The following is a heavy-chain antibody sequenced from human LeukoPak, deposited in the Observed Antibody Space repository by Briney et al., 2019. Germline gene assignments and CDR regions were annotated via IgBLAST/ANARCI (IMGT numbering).Heavy chain of an antibody. J-gene: IGHJ4*02. CDR3: ARALTFDSSGYYPFDY. CDR1: GGSISSYS. D-gene: IGHD3-22*01. CDR2: IYYSGST. Sequence: SETLSLTCTVSGGSISSYSWSWIRQPPGKGLEWMGYIYYSGSTNYNPSLKSRVTISVDTSKNQFSLKLSSVTAADTAVYYCARALTFDSSGYYPFDYWGQGTLVTVSS. V-gene: IGHV4-59*01.